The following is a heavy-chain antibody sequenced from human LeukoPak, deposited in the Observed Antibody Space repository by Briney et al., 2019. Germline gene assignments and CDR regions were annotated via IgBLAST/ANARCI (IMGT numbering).Heavy chain of an antibody. Sequence: SETLSLTCTVSGGSISSYYWSWIRQPPGKGLEWIGSIYYSGSTYYNPSLKSRVTISVDTSKNQFSLKLSSVTAADTAVYYCARDGIPGPLGRWFDPWGQGTLVTVSS. CDR3: ARDGIPGPLGRWFDP. V-gene: IGHV4-59*12. J-gene: IGHJ5*02. CDR2: IYYSGST. CDR1: GGSISSYY. D-gene: IGHD1-26*01.